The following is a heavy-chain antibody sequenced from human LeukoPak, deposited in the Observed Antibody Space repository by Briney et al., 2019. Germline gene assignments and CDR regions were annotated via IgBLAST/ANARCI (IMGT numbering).Heavy chain of an antibody. V-gene: IGHV4-59*08. CDR2: ISDIGSI. CDR1: GGSISSYY. J-gene: IGHJ4*02. CDR3: AGHHPRNTVDF. Sequence: SETLSLTCNVSGGSISSYYWSWIRQPPGQGLEWIAYISDIGSINYNPTLKSRVTISLDTSKNQFSLKLSSVTAADTAVYYCAGHHPRNTVDFWGQGTLVTVSS. D-gene: IGHD2/OR15-2a*01.